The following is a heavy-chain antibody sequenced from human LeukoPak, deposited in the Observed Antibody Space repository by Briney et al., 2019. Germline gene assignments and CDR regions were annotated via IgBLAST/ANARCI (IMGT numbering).Heavy chain of an antibody. Sequence: GGSLRLSCAASGFTFSSYEMNWVRQAPGKGLEWVSYISSSGSYIYYADSVKGRFTISRDNAKNSLYLQMNSLRAEDTAVYYCARPTAMVSYYYYMDVWGKGTTVTVSS. CDR1: GFTFSSYE. CDR2: ISSSGSYI. V-gene: IGHV3-21*05. D-gene: IGHD5-18*01. CDR3: ARPTAMVSYYYYMDV. J-gene: IGHJ6*03.